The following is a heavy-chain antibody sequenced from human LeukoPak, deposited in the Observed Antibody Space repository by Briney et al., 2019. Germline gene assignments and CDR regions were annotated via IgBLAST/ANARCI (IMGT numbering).Heavy chain of an antibody. V-gene: IGHV3-30-3*01. D-gene: IGHD6-13*01. CDR2: ISYDGSNK. CDR1: GFTFSSYA. CDR3: ARGGIGDY. Sequence: GGSLRLSCAASGFTFSSYAMHWVRQAPGKGLEWVAVISYDGSNKYYADSVKGRFTISRDNSKNTLYLQMNSLRAEDTAVYYCARGGIGDYWGQGTLDTVSS. J-gene: IGHJ4*02.